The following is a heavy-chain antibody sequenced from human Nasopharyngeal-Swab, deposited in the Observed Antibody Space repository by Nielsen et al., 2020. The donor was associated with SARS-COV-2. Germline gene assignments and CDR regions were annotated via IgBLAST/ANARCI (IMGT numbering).Heavy chain of an antibody. J-gene: IGHJ4*02. D-gene: IGHD3-22*01. CDR2: IYSSGAT. V-gene: IGHV4-59*06. CDR1: GASMSGFY. Sequence: SETLSLTCSVSGASMSGFYWSWIRQHPGKGLEWIGYIYSSGATYYNPSLKSRVTISVDTSRNQFALRLTSVTAADTAVYYCATYSSGSYFYFDCWGQGTLVTVSS. CDR3: ATYSSGSYFYFDC.